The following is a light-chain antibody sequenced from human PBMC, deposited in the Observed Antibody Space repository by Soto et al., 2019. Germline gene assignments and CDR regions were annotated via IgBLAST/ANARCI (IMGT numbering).Light chain of an antibody. CDR1: RNLVHIGDTF. J-gene: IGKJ1*01. CDR3: MQGIQTPRT. Sequence: DIVMTQSPLSLPVTLGDPPPISARSSRNLVHIGDTFLDWYLRKPGHPPQLLIYLGSNRASGVPDRFSGSGSGTDFTLKISRVEAEDVGVYYCMQGIQTPRTFDQGTKVEIK. CDR2: LGS. V-gene: IGKV2-28*01.